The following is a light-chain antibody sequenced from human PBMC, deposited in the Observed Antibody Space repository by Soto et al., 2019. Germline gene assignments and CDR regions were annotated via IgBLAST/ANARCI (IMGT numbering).Light chain of an antibody. CDR3: QSYENRLSGCI. Sequence: QSVLTHPPSVSGSPRQRVSISCTWSSSNIGAGYYVHWYQQLPGTAPKLLIYVNNPRPSGVPHPFSGSKSGTSASLAITGFQAGDGADYYCQSYENRLSGCIFGGGTKVTVL. J-gene: IGLJ1*01. CDR1: SSNIGAGYY. V-gene: IGLV1-40*01. CDR2: VNN.